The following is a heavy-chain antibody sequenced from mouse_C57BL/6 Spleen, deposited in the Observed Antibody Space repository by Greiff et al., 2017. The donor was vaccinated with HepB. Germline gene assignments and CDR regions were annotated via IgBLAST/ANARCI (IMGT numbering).Heavy chain of an antibody. CDR3: ARSEPLGWFAY. CDR1: GYTFTDYY. Sequence: VQLQQSGPELVKPGASVKISCKASGYTFTDYYMNWVKQSHGKSLEWIGDINPNNGGTSYNQKFKGKATLTVDKSSSTAYMELRSLTSEDSAVYYCARSEPLGWFAYWGQGTLVTVSA. D-gene: IGHD4-1*01. J-gene: IGHJ3*01. V-gene: IGHV1-26*01. CDR2: INPNNGGT.